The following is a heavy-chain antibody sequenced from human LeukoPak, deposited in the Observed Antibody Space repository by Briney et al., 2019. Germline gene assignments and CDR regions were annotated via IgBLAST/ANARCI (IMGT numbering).Heavy chain of an antibody. J-gene: IGHJ5*02. V-gene: IGHV3-21*01. Sequence: GGSLRLSCAASGFTFSSYSMNWVRQAPGKGLEWVSSISSSSSYIYYADSVKGRFTISGDNAKNSLYLQMNSLRAEDTAVYYCARDFCSGGSCYTNWFDPWGQGTLVTVSS. CDR2: ISSSSSYI. CDR3: ARDFCSGGSCYTNWFDP. CDR1: GFTFSSYS. D-gene: IGHD2-15*01.